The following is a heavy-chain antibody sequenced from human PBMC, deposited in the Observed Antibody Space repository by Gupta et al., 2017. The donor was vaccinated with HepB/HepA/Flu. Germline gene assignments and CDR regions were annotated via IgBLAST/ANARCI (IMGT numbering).Heavy chain of an antibody. CDR1: GYSFTSYW. J-gene: IGHJ3*02. V-gene: IGHV5-51*01. Sequence: EVQLVQSGAEVKKPGESLKISCTGSGYSFTSYWIGWVRQMPGKGLEWMGIIYPGDSDTRYSPSFQGQVTISADKSISTAYLQWSSLKASDTAMYYCARFKVPAATRGAFDIWGQGTMVTVSS. D-gene: IGHD2-2*01. CDR2: IYPGDSDT. CDR3: ARFKVPAATRGAFDI.